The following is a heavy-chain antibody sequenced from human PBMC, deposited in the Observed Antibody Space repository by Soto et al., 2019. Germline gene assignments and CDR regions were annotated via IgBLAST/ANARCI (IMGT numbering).Heavy chain of an antibody. Sequence: GESLKISCRGSGYTFTSYWIAWVRQMPGKGLEWMGIIYPGDSDTRYSPSFQGQVTISADKSISTAYLQWSSLKASDSAMSYCARHVYGPGSWGHYCGKGTPVTVSS. CDR3: ARHVYGPGSWGHY. V-gene: IGHV5-51*01. J-gene: IGHJ4*02. CDR1: GYTFTSYW. CDR2: IYPGDSDT. D-gene: IGHD1-26*01.